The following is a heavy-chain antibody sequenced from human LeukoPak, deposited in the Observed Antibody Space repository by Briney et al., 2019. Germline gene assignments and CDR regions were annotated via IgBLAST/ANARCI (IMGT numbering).Heavy chain of an antibody. Sequence: GASVKVSCKASGYTFNDYYLHWVRQAPGQGPEWMGWIDPYSGGTNQAQKFQGRLTLTRDTSIRTAYLELTSLTSDDTADYYCARGNYFGSAPLFDAWGLGTLVTVSA. D-gene: IGHD3-10*01. V-gene: IGHV1-2*02. CDR2: IDPYSGGT. CDR1: GYTFNDYY. J-gene: IGHJ4*02. CDR3: ARGNYFGSAPLFDA.